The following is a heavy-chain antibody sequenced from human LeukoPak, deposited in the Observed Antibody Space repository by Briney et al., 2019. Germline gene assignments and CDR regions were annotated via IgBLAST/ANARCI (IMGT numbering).Heavy chain of an antibody. V-gene: IGHV4-30-4*01. D-gene: IGHD5-18*01. CDR1: GGSIAGDYY. CDR2: IYYSGHT. CDR3: ARLWSYGYFDY. Sequence: SRTLSLTCTVSGGSIAGDYYWTWVRQPPGKGLEWIGYIYYSGHTYYNPSLKRRVTVSVDTSKNQFSLRLSSVTAADTAVYYCARLWSYGYFDYWGQGTLVTVSS. J-gene: IGHJ4*02.